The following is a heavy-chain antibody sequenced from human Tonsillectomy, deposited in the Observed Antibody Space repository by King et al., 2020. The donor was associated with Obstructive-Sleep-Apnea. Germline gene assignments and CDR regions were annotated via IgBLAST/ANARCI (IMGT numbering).Heavy chain of an antibody. CDR2: IYHSGST. Sequence: VQLQESGPGLVKPSGTRSLTCAVSGCAISSSYWWSWVLQPPGKGLAWIWEIYHSGSTNYNTSVKSRVTISVDKSKNQFSLKLSSVTAADTAVYYCARGGWGGSYNFDYWGQGTLVTVSS. D-gene: IGHD3-10*01. CDR3: ARGGWGGSYNFDY. J-gene: IGHJ4*02. CDR1: GCAISSSYW. V-gene: IGHV4-4*02.